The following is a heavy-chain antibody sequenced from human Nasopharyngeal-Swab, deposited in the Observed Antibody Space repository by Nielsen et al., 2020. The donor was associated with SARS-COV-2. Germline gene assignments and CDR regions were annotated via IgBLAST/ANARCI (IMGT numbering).Heavy chain of an antibody. V-gene: IGHV3-23*01. CDR3: AKETGTAGTPPFDS. D-gene: IGHD1/OR15-1a*01. Sequence: GQSLKFSCAASGITFTSYAMSWVRQSPEEGLKWVAGITDTGGAYYADSVKGRFIISRDNSKNRLYLQMDRLRAEDTATYYCAKETGTAGTPPFDSWGQGTLVTVSS. CDR1: GITFTSYA. CDR2: ITDTGGA. J-gene: IGHJ4*02.